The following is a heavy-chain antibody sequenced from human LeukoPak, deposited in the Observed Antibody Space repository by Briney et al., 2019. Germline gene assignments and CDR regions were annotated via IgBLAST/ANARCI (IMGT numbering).Heavy chain of an antibody. CDR1: GGSISSNNW. Sequence: SETLSLTCAVSGGSISSNNWWGWVRQPPGKGLEWIGEIYHSGSPNYNPSLKSRVTISVDKSRNHFSLNLSSVTAADTAVYYCARGEDSSGYSTPFDYWGQGTLVTVSS. CDR3: ARGEDSSGYSTPFDY. CDR2: IYHSGSP. J-gene: IGHJ4*02. D-gene: IGHD3-22*01. V-gene: IGHV4-4*02.